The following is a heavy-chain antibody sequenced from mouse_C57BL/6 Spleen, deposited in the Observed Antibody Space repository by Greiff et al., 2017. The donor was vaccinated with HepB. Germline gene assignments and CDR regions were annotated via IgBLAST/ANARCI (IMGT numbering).Heavy chain of an antibody. CDR3: ARGRTAQASGFAY. D-gene: IGHD3-2*02. J-gene: IGHJ3*01. CDR2: IWSGGST. Sequence: QVQLQQSGPGLVQPSQSLSITCTVSGFSLTSYGVHWVRQSPGKGLEWLGVIWSGGSTDYNAAFISRLSSSKDNSTGQVFFKMNSLQAGDTAIYYCARGRTAQASGFAYWGQGTRVTVSA. V-gene: IGHV2-2*01. CDR1: GFSLTSYG.